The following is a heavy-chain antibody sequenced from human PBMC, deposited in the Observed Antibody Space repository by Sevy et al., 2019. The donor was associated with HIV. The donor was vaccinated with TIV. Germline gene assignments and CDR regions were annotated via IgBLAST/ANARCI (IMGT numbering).Heavy chain of an antibody. V-gene: IGHV3-21*01. CDR2: ISSSSSYI. J-gene: IGHJ3*02. D-gene: IGHD3-22*01. CDR3: ARGNTMIVVAPGAFDI. CDR1: GFTFSSYS. Sequence: GGSLRLSCAASGFTFSSYSMNWVRQAPGKGLEWVSSISSSSSYIYYAYSVKGRFSISGDNAKNSLYLQMNSLRAEEAAVYYCARGNTMIVVAPGAFDIWGQGTMVTVSS.